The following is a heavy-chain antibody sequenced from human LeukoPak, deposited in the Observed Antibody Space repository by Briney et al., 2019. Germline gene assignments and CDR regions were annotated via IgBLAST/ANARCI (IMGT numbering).Heavy chain of an antibody. CDR3: ARFDGNFPRWGFDY. CDR1: GGSITNYY. D-gene: IGHD3-16*01. Sequence: SETLSLTCTVSGGSITNYYWSWIRQPPGKGLEWIGNIYYSGSTNYNPSLKSRVTISVDTSKNHFSLKLSSVTAADTAMYYCARFDGNFPRWGFDYWGQGALVTVSS. V-gene: IGHV4-59*01. CDR2: IYYSGST. J-gene: IGHJ4*02.